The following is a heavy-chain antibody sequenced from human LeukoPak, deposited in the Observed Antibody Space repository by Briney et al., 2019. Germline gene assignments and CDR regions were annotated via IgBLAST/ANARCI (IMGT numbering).Heavy chain of an antibody. CDR2: TYYRSQWHY. V-gene: IGHV6-1*01. Sequence: PSQTLSLTCAISRDSVSSNSVAWNWIRQTPSRGLEWLGRTYYRSQWHYDYAVSVKSRIITNPDTSKNQFSLHLNSVTPEDTAVYYCARSSIKSFDYWGQGTLVTVSS. CDR1: RDSVSSNSVA. J-gene: IGHJ4*02. CDR3: ARSSIKSFDY.